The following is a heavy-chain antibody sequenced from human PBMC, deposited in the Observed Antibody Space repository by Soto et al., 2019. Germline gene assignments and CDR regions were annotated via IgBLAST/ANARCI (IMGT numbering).Heavy chain of an antibody. V-gene: IGHV4-34*01. CDR2: INHSGST. CDR3: ARSGLRGYSYGSRWFDP. D-gene: IGHD5-18*01. Sequence: PSGTLSLTCAVYGGSFSGYYWSWIRQPPGKGLEWIGEINHSGSTNYNPSLKSRVTISVDTSKNQFSLKLSSVTAADTAVYYCARSGLRGYSYGSRWFDPWGQGTLVTVSS. CDR1: GGSFSGYY. J-gene: IGHJ5*02.